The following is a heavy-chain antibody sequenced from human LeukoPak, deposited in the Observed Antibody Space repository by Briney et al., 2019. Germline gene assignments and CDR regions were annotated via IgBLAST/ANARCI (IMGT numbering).Heavy chain of an antibody. Sequence: GGSLRLSCAASGFTFSSYSMNWVRQAPGKGLEWVSYISSSSSTIYYADSVKGRFTISRDNAKNSLYLQMNSLRAEDTAVYHCARGGEVVVAPAFPFDYWGQGTLVTVSS. V-gene: IGHV3-48*01. CDR3: ARGGEVVVAPAFPFDY. D-gene: IGHD3-22*01. CDR1: GFTFSSYS. CDR2: ISSSSSTI. J-gene: IGHJ4*02.